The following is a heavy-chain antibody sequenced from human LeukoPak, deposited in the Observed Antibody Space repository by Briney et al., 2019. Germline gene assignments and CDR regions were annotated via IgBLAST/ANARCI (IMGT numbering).Heavy chain of an antibody. Sequence: ASVKVSCKASGYTFTGYYMHWVRQAPGQGLEWMGWINPNSGGTNYAQKFQGRVTMTRDTSISTAYMELSRLRSDDTAVYYCARTYGYYTVTPYYWGQGTLVTVSS. CDR2: INPNSGGT. V-gene: IGHV1-2*02. J-gene: IGHJ4*02. D-gene: IGHD4-11*01. CDR3: ARTYGYYTVTPYY. CDR1: GYTFTGYY.